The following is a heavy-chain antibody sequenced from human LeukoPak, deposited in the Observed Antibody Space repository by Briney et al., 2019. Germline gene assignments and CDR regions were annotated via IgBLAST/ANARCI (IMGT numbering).Heavy chain of an antibody. CDR3: ARHYSVAGSYNWFDP. CDR1: GGSISSSSYY. D-gene: IGHD6-19*01. V-gene: IGHV4-39*01. Sequence: PSETLSLTCTVSGGSISSSSYYWGWIRQPPGKGLEWIGEINHSGSTNYNPSLKSRVTISVDTSKNQFSLKLSSVTAADTAVYYCARHYSVAGSYNWFDPWGQGTLVTVSS. J-gene: IGHJ5*02. CDR2: INHSGST.